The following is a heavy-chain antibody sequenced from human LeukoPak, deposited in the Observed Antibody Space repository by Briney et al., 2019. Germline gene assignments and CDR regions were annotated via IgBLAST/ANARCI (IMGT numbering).Heavy chain of an antibody. CDR3: TRELFDFEY. CDR1: GLTFSNHA. CDR2: ISGSGGST. J-gene: IGHJ4*02. D-gene: IGHD3-10*01. Sequence: PGGSLTLSCAVSGLTFSNHAKGWVRQAPGKGLEWISEISGSGGSTYYADSVKGRFTISRDNSKNSLYLQMNSLRAEDTAVYYWTRELFDFEYWGQGTLFTVSS. V-gene: IGHV3-23*01.